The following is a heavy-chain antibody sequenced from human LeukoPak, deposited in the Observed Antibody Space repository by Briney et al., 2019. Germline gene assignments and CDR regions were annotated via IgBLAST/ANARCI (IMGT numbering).Heavy chain of an antibody. V-gene: IGHV5-51*01. Sequence: PGEPLKTSCKGSGYSFTSYWIGWVRPMPGKGLGWMGIIYTGDSDTRYSPSFQGQVTISADKSISTAYLQWSSLKASDTAMYYCARPKQELVRDAPYDPWGQGTLVTVSS. CDR3: ARPKQELVRDAPYDP. D-gene: IGHD6-13*01. CDR1: GYSFTSYW. CDR2: IYTGDSDT. J-gene: IGHJ5*02.